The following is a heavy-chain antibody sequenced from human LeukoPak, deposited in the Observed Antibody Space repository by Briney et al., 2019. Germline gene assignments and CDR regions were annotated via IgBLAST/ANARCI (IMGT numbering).Heavy chain of an antibody. CDR1: GGSISSSSYY. V-gene: IGHV4-39*01. J-gene: IGHJ4*02. CDR2: IYYSGST. Sequence: SETLSLTCTVSGGSISSSSYYWGWIRQAPGKGLEWIGSIYYSGSTYYNPSLKSRVTISVDTSKNQFSLKLSSVTAADTAVYYCVLRDYGDYNYWGQGTLVTVSS. D-gene: IGHD4-17*01. CDR3: VLRDYGDYNY.